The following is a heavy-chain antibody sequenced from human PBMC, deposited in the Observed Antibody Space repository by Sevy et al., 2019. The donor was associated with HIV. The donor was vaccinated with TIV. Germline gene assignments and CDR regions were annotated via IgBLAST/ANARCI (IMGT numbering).Heavy chain of an antibody. CDR2: ISSSSSTI. D-gene: IGHD3-16*01. J-gene: IGHJ4*02. CDR3: ARDGAYRRLDY. CDR1: GFTFSSYS. Sequence: GGSMRLSCAASGFTFSSYSMNWVRQAPGKGLEWVSYISSSSSTIYYADSVKGRFTISRDNAKNSLYLQMNSLRAEDTAVYYCARDGAYRRLDYWGQGTLVTVPS. V-gene: IGHV3-48*01.